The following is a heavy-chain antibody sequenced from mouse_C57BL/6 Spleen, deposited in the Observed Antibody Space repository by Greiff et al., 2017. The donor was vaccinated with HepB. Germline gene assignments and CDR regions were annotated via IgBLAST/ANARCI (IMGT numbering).Heavy chain of an antibody. V-gene: IGHV1-55*01. CDR1: GYTFTSYW. D-gene: IGHD2-5*01. CDR3: ARVDSNYPYAMDY. Sequence: QVQLKQPGAELVKPGASVKMSCKASGYTFTSYWITWVKQRPGQGLEWIGDIYPGSGSTNYNEKFKSKATLTVDTSSSTAYMQLSSLTSEDSAVYYCARVDSNYPYAMDYWGQGTSVTVSS. J-gene: IGHJ4*01. CDR2: IYPGSGST.